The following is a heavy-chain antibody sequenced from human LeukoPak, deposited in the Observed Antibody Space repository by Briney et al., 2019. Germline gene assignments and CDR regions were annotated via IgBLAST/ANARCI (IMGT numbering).Heavy chain of an antibody. Sequence: PGGSLRLSCVASGFTVSSNHMSWVRQAPGKGLEWVSLIYDDASTKYADPVKGRSTISTDNSKNTLYLQMNGLRAEDTAVYYCARGSVNPGLFDYWGQGTLVTVSS. CDR3: ARGSVNPGLFDY. V-gene: IGHV3-53*01. J-gene: IGHJ4*02. CDR1: GFTVSSNH. CDR2: IYDDAST. D-gene: IGHD1-14*01.